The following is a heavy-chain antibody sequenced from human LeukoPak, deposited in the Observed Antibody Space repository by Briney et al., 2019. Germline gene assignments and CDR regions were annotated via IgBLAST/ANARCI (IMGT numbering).Heavy chain of an antibody. D-gene: IGHD6-19*01. CDR2: ISSSGDSE. CDR1: GFTFSGYY. J-gene: IGHJ4*02. CDR3: ARDRGAVAGQYFDY. Sequence: PGGSLRLSCAASGFTFSGYYMSWIRQAPGKGPEWISYISSSGDSEYYADSVKGRLTISRDNAKDSLYLQMNSLRAEDTAVYYCARDRGAVAGQYFDYWGQGTLVTVSS. V-gene: IGHV3-11*01.